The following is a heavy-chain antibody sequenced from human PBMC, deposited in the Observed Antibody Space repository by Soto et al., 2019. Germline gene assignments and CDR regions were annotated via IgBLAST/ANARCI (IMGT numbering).Heavy chain of an antibody. CDR3: GREGGAPYYYYGMDV. J-gene: IGHJ6*02. V-gene: IGHV1-18*01. Sequence: QVQLEQSGAEVKKPGASVKVSCKASGYTFTRSGISWVRQAPGQGPEWMGWISSYNGDTNYAQTFQGRVTMTTDTSTSTAYMELRSLRSDDTAVYYCGREGGAPYYYYGMDVWGQGTPVTVSS. CDR2: ISSYNGDT. CDR1: GYTFTRSG. D-gene: IGHD3-10*01.